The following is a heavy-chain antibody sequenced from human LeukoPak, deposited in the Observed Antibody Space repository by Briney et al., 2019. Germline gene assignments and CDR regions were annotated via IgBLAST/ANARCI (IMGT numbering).Heavy chain of an antibody. V-gene: IGHV1-2*02. CDR2: INPNSGGT. CDR1: GYTFTGYY. Sequence: GASVKVSCKASGYTFTGYYIHWVRQAPGQGLEWMGWINPNSGGTNYAQKFQGRVTMTRDTSISTAYMELSRLRSDDTAVYYCASAGLYYYYYGMDVWGQGTTVTVSS. J-gene: IGHJ6*02. D-gene: IGHD3-10*01. CDR3: ASAGLYYYYYGMDV.